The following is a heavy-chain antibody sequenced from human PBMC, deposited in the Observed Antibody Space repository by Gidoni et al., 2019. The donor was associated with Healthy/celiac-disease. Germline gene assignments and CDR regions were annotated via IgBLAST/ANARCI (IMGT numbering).Heavy chain of an antibody. CDR2: INAGNGNT. CDR1: GYTFTSYA. V-gene: IGHV1-3*01. Sequence: QVQLVQSGAEVKKPGASVKVSCKASGYTFTSYAMHWVRQAPGQRLEWMGWINAGNGNTKYSQKFQGRVTITRDTSASTAYMELSSLRSEDTAVYYCARDFGATGDWFDPWGQGTLVTVSS. CDR3: ARDFGATGDWFDP. D-gene: IGHD7-27*01. J-gene: IGHJ5*02.